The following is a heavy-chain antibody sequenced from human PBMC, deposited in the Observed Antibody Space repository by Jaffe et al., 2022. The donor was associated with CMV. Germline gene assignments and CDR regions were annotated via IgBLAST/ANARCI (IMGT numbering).Heavy chain of an antibody. CDR2: IYWDDDK. J-gene: IGHJ4*02. CDR1: GFSLSTSGVG. D-gene: IGHD5-18*01. CDR3: AHRPDTAMDRYYFDY. Sequence: QITLKESGPTLVKPTQTLTLTCTFSGFSLSTSGVGVGWIRQPPGKALEWLALIYWDDDKRYSPSLKSRLTITKDTSKNQVVLTMTNMDPVDTATYYCAHRPDTAMDRYYFDYWGQGTLVTVSS. V-gene: IGHV2-5*02.